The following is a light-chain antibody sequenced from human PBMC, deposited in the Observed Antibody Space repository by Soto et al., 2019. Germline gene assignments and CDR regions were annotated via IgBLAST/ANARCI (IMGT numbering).Light chain of an antibody. CDR2: DVT. CDR1: SSDIGGDYNF. CDR3: SSYTRSITYV. Sequence: QSALTQPASVSGSPGQSIAISCTGTSSDIGGDYNFVSWYQQHPGKVPKLIIYDVTNRPSGVSNRFSGSKSGNTASLTITGLQAEDEADYYCSSYTRSITYVFGTGTKLTVL. V-gene: IGLV2-14*01. J-gene: IGLJ1*01.